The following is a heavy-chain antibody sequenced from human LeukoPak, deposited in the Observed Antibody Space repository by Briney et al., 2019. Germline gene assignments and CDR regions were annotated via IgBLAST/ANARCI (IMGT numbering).Heavy chain of an antibody. CDR2: INPNSGGT. V-gene: IGHV1-2*06. Sequence: ASVEVSCKASGYTFTGYYMHWVRQAPGQGLEWMGRINPNSGGTNYAQKFQGRVTMTRDTSISTAYMELSRLRSDDTAVYYCARDLMVRGVPPDAFDIWGQGTMVTVSS. CDR3: ARDLMVRGVPPDAFDI. J-gene: IGHJ3*02. D-gene: IGHD3-10*01. CDR1: GYTFTGYY.